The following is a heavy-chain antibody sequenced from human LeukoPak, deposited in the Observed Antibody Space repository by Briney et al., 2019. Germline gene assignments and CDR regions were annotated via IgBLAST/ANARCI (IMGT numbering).Heavy chain of an antibody. J-gene: IGHJ5*02. D-gene: IGHD3-10*02. CDR1: GFSFSSYW. V-gene: IGHV3-7*01. CDR3: ASSLTMLGWFDP. CDR2: IKQDGGEK. Sequence: GGCLRLSCAAPGFSFSSYWMSWVRQAPGEGLGWVANIKQDGGEKYYLDSVMGRFTISIDNHKNSLYLQMNSLRAEDTAVYYCASSLTMLGWFDPWGQGTLVTVSS.